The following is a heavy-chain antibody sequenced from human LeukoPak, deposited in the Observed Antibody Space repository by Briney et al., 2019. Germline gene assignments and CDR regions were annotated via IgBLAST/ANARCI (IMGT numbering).Heavy chain of an antibody. CDR3: ARDQGPRYSSSWYSVGSLDY. Sequence: ASVKVSCKASGGTFSSYAISWVRQAPGQGLEWMGGIIPIFGTANYAQKFQGRVTITADESTSTAYMELSSLRSEDTAVYYCARDQGPRYSSSWYSVGSLDYWGQGTLVTVSS. CDR2: IIPIFGTA. D-gene: IGHD6-13*01. CDR1: GGTFSSYA. J-gene: IGHJ4*02. V-gene: IGHV1-69*13.